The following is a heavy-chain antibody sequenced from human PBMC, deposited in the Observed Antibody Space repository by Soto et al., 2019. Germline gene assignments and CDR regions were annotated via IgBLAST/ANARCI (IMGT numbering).Heavy chain of an antibody. J-gene: IGHJ4*02. CDR3: TTPPYSSGWHRDY. CDR2: IKSKTDGGTT. CDR1: GFTFSNAW. V-gene: IGHV3-15*01. Sequence: GGSLRLSCAASGFTFSNAWMSWVRQAPGKGLEWVGRIKSKTDGGTTDYAAPVKGRFTISRDDSKNTLYLQMNSLKTEDTAVYYCTTPPYSSGWHRDYWVQGTLATVSS. D-gene: IGHD6-19*01.